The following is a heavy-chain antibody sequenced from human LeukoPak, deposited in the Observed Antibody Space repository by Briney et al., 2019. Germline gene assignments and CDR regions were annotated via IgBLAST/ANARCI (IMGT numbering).Heavy chain of an antibody. D-gene: IGHD3-9*01. CDR1: GFTFSTYS. Sequence: PGGSLRLSCAASGFTFSTYSMNWVRQAPGKGLEWVAVISYDGSNKYYADSVKGRFTISRDNSKNTLYLQMNSLRTEDTAVYYCARGPLTGKWPDMGFDYWGQGTLVTVSS. V-gene: IGHV3-30*03. J-gene: IGHJ4*02. CDR3: ARGPLTGKWPDMGFDY. CDR2: ISYDGSNK.